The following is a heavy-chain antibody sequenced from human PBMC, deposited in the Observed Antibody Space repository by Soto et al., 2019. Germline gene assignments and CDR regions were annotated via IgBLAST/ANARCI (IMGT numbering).Heavy chain of an antibody. V-gene: IGHV1-69*12. CDR3: YHSSSSYDGMDV. J-gene: IGHJ6*02. Sequence: QVQLVQSGAEVKKPGSSVKVSCKASGGTFSSYAISWVRQAPGQGLEWMGGIIPIFGTANYAQKFQGRVTITADESTSTADMELSSLRSEDTAVYYCYHSSSSYDGMDVWGQGTTVTVSS. D-gene: IGHD6-13*01. CDR1: GGTFSSYA. CDR2: IIPIFGTA.